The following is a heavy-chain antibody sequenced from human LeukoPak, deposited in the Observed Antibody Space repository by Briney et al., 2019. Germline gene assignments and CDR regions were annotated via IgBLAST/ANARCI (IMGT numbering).Heavy chain of an antibody. CDR3: AKGYGSRKYIDQ. CDR1: GFTFSSYA. CDR2: ISGSGGST. Sequence: PGGSLRLSCAASGFTFSSYAMSWVRQAPGKGLEWVSTISGSGGSTYYGDSVKGRFTIPRDNSKNTLNLQMNSLRVEDTAVYYCAKGYGSRKYIDQWGQGTLVTVSS. V-gene: IGHV3-23*01. J-gene: IGHJ4*02. D-gene: IGHD3-10*01.